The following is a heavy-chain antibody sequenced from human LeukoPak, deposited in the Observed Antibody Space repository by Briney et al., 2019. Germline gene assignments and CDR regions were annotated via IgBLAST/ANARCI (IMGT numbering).Heavy chain of an antibody. J-gene: IGHJ5*02. CDR3: AKGPNVVPMNWFDP. CDR1: GFTFSSYA. V-gene: IGHV3-23*01. Sequence: GGSLRLSCAASGFTFSSYAMSWVRQAPGKGLEWVSAISGSGGSTYYADSVKGRFTISRDNSKNTLYPQMDSLRAEDTAVYYCAKGPNVVPMNWFDPWGQGTLVTVSS. CDR2: ISGSGGST. D-gene: IGHD2-2*01.